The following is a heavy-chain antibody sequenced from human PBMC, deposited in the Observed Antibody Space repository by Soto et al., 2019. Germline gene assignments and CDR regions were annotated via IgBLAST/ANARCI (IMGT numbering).Heavy chain of an antibody. Sequence: PGESLKISCKGSGYSFTSYWIGWVRQMPGKGLEWMGIIYPGDSDTRYSPSFQGQVTISADKSISTAYLQWSSLKASDTAMYYCARLATGDFWSGYDYYYYGMDVWGQGTTVTVSS. CDR2: IYPGDSDT. CDR1: GYSFTSYW. V-gene: IGHV5-51*01. D-gene: IGHD3-3*01. CDR3: ARLATGDFWSGYDYYYYGMDV. J-gene: IGHJ6*02.